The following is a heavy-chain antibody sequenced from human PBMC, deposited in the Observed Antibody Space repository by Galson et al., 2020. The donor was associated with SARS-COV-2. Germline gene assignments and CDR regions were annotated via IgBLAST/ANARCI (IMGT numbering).Heavy chain of an antibody. CDR2: ISYDGTNK. J-gene: IGHJ1*01. Sequence: GGSLRLSCAASAFTFSGYAMHWVRQAPGKGPEWVAVISYDGTNKYYADSVKGRFTISRDNSENTLYLQMNSLRAEDTAVYYCAKDETFGSYYDYFRHWVQGTLVTVAS. D-gene: IGHD1-26*01. CDR3: AKDETFGSYYDYFRH. V-gene: IGHV3-30*18. CDR1: AFTFSGYA.